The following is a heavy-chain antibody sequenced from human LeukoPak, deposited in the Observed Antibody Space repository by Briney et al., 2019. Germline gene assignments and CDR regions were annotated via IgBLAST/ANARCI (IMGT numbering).Heavy chain of an antibody. CDR1: GYTFTSYD. CDR2: MNPNSGNT. CDR3: ARGLRGARGGVGAY. J-gene: IGHJ4*02. Sequence: ASVKVSCKASGYTFTSYDINWVRQATGQGLEWMGWMNPNSGNTGYAQKFQGIVTMTRNTSISTAYMELSSLRSEDTAVYYCARGLRGARGGVGAYWGQGTLVTVSS. V-gene: IGHV1-8*01. D-gene: IGHD4/OR15-4a*01.